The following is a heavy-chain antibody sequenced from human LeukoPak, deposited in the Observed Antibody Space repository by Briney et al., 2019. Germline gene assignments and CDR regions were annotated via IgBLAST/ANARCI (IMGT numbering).Heavy chain of an antibody. V-gene: IGHV1-46*01. CDR1: GHTFTSYY. D-gene: IGHD3-3*01. CDR3: ARARRFGVVINYFDY. J-gene: IGHJ4*02. CDR2: INPSGGST. Sequence: ASVKVSCKASGHTFTSYYMHWVRQAPGQGLEWMGIINPSGGSTSYAQKFQGRVTMTRDTSTSTVYMELSSLRSEDTAVYYCARARRFGVVINYFDYWGQGTLVTVSS.